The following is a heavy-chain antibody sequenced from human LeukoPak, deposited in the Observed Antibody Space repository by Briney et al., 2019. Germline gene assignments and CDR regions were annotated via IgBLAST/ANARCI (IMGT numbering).Heavy chain of an antibody. CDR3: ARGKLYSYETTSYYGPFDC. J-gene: IGHJ4*02. Sequence: GGSLRLSCAASGFSVSSTYLTWVRQAPGKELEWLSVLYSNGIISYADSVKGRFTISRDSSENAVYLQMDNLRPEDTALYFCARGKLYSYETTSYYGPFDCWGQGALVTVSS. D-gene: IGHD3-22*01. CDR2: LYSNGII. CDR1: GFSVSSTY. V-gene: IGHV3-53*01.